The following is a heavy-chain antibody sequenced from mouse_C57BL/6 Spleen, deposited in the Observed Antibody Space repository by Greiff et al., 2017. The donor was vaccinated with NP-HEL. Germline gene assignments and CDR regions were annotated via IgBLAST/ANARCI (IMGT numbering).Heavy chain of an antibody. D-gene: IGHD1-1*01. CDR3: EREEYYGSSWYFDV. Sequence: DVKLQDSGPGLVKPSQSLSLTCSVTGYSITSGYYWNWIRQFPGNKLEWMGYISYDGSNNYNPSLKNRISITRDTSKNQFFLKLNSVTTEDTATYYCEREEYYGSSWYFDVWGTGTTVTVSS. CDR1: GYSITSGYY. CDR2: ISYDGSN. V-gene: IGHV3-6*01. J-gene: IGHJ1*03.